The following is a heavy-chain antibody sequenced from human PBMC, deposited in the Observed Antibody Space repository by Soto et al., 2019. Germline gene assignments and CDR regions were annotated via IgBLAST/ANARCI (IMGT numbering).Heavy chain of an antibody. D-gene: IGHD1-1*01. J-gene: IGHJ5*02. CDR2: IVVGSGNT. CDR3: AALAPETETHEWGGFDP. CDR1: GFTFTSSA. V-gene: IGHV1-58*01. Sequence: QMQLVQSGPEVKKPGTSVKVSCKASGFTFTSSAVQWVRQARGQRLEWIGWIVVGSGNTNYAQKFQERVTITRDMSTSTAYMELSSLRSEDTAVYYCAALAPETETHEWGGFDPWGQGTLVTVSS.